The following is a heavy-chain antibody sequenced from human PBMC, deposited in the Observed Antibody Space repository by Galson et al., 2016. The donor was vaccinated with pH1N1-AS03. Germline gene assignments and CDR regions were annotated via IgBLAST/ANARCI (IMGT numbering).Heavy chain of an antibody. D-gene: IGHD2-15*01. J-gene: IGHJ4*02. Sequence: SLRLSCAASGFDFSIYAMHWVRQAPGKGLEWVSGIGGVDRSEWYADSVKGRFTISRDNSKNTLYLQMNSLRAEDTAVYYCAKDMRGGFSMGYFDYWGQGTLVTVSS. V-gene: IGHV3-23*01. CDR1: GFDFSIYA. CDR3: AKDMRGGFSMGYFDY. CDR2: IGGVDRSE.